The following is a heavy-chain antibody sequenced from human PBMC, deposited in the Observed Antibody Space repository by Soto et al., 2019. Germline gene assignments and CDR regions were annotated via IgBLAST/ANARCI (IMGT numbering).Heavy chain of an antibody. CDR2: IYYSGST. CDR1: GGSISSGDSY. V-gene: IGHV4-30-4*01. J-gene: IGHJ6*02. Sequence: SETLSLTCTVSGGSISSGDSYWSWIRQSPGEGLEWIGYIYYSGSTYYNPSLESRVTISVDTSKNQFSLKLNSVTAADTAVYYCAREQAASYSYYYGTDVWGRGTTVTVSS. CDR3: AREQAASYSYYYGTDV.